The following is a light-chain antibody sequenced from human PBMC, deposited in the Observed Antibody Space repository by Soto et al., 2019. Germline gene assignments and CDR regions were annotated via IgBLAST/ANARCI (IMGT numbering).Light chain of an antibody. Sequence: QSALTQPASVSGSPGQSITISCTGTSSDVGGYNYVSWYQQHPGKAPKLMIYDVSNRPSGVSNRFSGSKSGNTASLTISGLQAEDEADYYCSSYTSSSTLSVVVGGGTKLTVL. CDR2: DVS. CDR1: SSDVGGYNY. V-gene: IGLV2-14*01. J-gene: IGLJ2*01. CDR3: SSYTSSSTLSVV.